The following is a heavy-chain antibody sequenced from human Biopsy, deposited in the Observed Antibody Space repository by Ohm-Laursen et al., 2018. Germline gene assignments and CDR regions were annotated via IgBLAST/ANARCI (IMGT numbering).Heavy chain of an antibody. CDR2: TYKGGNT. Sequence: SETLSLTCTVSGASTTSYYWSWIRQPAGKGLEWIGHTYKGGNTNHNPSLKGRVSMSVDTSKNQLSLTLRSVTAADTAVYYCARDLPSSYYYAMDVWGQGTTVTVSS. J-gene: IGHJ6*02. CDR3: ARDLPSSYYYAMDV. CDR1: GASTTSYY. V-gene: IGHV4-4*07.